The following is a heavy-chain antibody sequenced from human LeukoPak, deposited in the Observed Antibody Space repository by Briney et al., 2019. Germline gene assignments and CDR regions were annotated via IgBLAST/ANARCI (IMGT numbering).Heavy chain of an antibody. CDR1: GGSFGGYY. J-gene: IGHJ6*04. D-gene: IGHD2-15*01. CDR2: INHSGST. CDR3: ARGTRGYCSGGSCYKPGGYWFDP. V-gene: IGHV4-34*01. Sequence: SETLSLTCAVYGGSFGGYYWSWIRQPPGKGLEWIGEINHSGSTNYNPSLKSRVTISVDTSKNQFSLKLSSVTAADTAVYYCARGTRGYCSGGSCYKPGGYWFDPWGKGTTVTVSS.